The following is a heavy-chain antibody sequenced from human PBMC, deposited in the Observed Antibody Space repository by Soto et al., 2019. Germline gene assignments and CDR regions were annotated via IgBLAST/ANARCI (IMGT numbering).Heavy chain of an antibody. CDR2: IYYSGTT. V-gene: IGHV4-30-4*01. Sequence: SETLSLTCTVSGGSISSGDYYWSWTRQPPGKGLEWIGYIYYSGTTYYNPSLQSRVTISVDTSKNQFSLKLSSVTAADTAVYYCARDRIVVVPAATFFDYWGQGTLVTVSS. D-gene: IGHD2-2*01. J-gene: IGHJ4*02. CDR3: ARDRIVVVPAATFFDY. CDR1: GGSISSGDYY.